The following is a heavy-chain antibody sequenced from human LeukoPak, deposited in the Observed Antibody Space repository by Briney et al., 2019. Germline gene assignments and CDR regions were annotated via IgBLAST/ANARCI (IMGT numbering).Heavy chain of an antibody. CDR2: ISSSSSYI. J-gene: IGHJ3*02. Sequence: PGGSLRLSCAASGFTFSSYSMNWVRQAPGKGLEWVSSISSSSSYIYYADSVKGRFTISRDNAKNSLYLQMNSLRAEDTAVYYCARDFYDFWSGDNDAFDIWGKGTTVTVSS. V-gene: IGHV3-21*01. CDR3: ARDFYDFWSGDNDAFDI. CDR1: GFTFSSYS. D-gene: IGHD3-3*01.